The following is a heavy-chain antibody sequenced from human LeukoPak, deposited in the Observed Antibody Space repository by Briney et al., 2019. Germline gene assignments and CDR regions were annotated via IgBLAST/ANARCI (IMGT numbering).Heavy chain of an antibody. V-gene: IGHV3-64*01. CDR1: GFTFSSYA. CDR3: ARCGITVFGVVTRRFDP. CDR2: ISSNGGST. D-gene: IGHD3-3*01. Sequence: GGSLRLSCAASGFTFSSYAMHWVRQAPGKGLEYVSAISSNGGSTYCANSVKGRFTISRGNSKNTLYLQMGSLRAEDMAVYYCARCGITVFGVVTRRFDPWGQGILVTVSS. J-gene: IGHJ5*02.